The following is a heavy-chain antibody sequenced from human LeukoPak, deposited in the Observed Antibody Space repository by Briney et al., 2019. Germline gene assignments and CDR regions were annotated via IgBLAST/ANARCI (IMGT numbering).Heavy chain of an antibody. J-gene: IGHJ4*02. Sequence: SETLSLTCTVSGGSISSSSYYWGWIRQPPGKGLEWIGSIYYSGSTYYNPSLKSRVTISVDTSKNQFSLKLSSVTAADTAVYYCARDYGDPRGYFDYWGQGTLVTVSS. CDR2: IYYSGST. V-gene: IGHV4-39*07. CDR3: ARDYGDPRGYFDY. CDR1: GGSISSSSYY. D-gene: IGHD4-17*01.